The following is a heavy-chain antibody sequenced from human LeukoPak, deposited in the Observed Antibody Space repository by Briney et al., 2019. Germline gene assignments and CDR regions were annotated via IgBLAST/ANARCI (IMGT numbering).Heavy chain of an antibody. Sequence: SLTXXXSGGSISSYYWSWIRQPAGKGLEWIGRIYTSGSTNYNPSLKSRVTMSVDTSKNQFSLKLSSVTAADTAVYYCARAGADGKDYWGQGTLVTVSS. CDR2: IYTSGST. J-gene: IGHJ4*02. V-gene: IGHV4-4*07. CDR3: ARAGADGKDY. D-gene: IGHD1-14*01. CDR1: GGSISSYY.